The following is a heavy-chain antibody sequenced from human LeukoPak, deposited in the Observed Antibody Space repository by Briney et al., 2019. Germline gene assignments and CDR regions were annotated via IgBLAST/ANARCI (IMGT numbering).Heavy chain of an antibody. Sequence: ASVKVSCKASGYTFTAYYIHWVRQAPGQGLEWLGWINPNSGGTSYAQKFQGKVTMTRDTSINTAYMDLSSLRSDDTAVYYCARADWNYANYWGQGTLVTVSS. CDR1: GYTFTAYY. D-gene: IGHD1-7*01. J-gene: IGHJ4*02. V-gene: IGHV1-2*02. CDR3: ARADWNYANY. CDR2: INPNSGGT.